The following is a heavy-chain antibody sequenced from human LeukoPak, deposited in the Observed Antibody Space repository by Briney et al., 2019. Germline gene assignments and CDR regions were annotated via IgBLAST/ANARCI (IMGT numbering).Heavy chain of an antibody. V-gene: IGHV1-24*01. D-gene: IGHD1-26*01. CDR3: ASLLVGATARREFDP. CDR1: GYTLTELS. Sequence: GASVKVSCKVSGYTLTELSMHRVRQAPGKGLEWMGGFDPEDGETIYAQKFQGRVTMTRDTSISTAYMELSRLRSDDTAVYYCASLLVGATARREFDPWGQGTLVTVSS. J-gene: IGHJ5*02. CDR2: FDPEDGET.